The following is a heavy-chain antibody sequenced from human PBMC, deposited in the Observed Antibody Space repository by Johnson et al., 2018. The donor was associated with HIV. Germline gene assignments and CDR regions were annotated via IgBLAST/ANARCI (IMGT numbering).Heavy chain of an antibody. CDR3: ARERRPWGPDAFDI. CDR1: GFTFSSYA. CDR2: ISYDGSNK. Sequence: QVLLVESGGGVVQPGRSLRLSCAASGFTFSSYAMHWVRQAPGKGLEWVAVISYDGSNKYYADSVKGRFTISRDNYKNTLYLQMNSLRAEDTAVYYCARERRPWGPDAFDIWGQGTMVTVSS. J-gene: IGHJ3*02. V-gene: IGHV3-30*04. D-gene: IGHD3-16*01.